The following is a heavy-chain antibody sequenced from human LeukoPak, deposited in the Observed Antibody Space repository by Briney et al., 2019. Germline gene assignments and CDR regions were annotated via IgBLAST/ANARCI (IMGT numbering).Heavy chain of an antibody. CDR2: ISYSGTT. Sequence: SETLSLTCTVSGGSIGSYYWSWIRQPPGKGLEWIGYISYSGTTNYNPSLKSRVTISVDTSKNQFSLNLSSVTAADTAVYYCARYYYGSGSYRRPFDYWGQGTLVTVSS. J-gene: IGHJ4*02. V-gene: IGHV4-59*08. CDR3: ARYYYGSGSYRRPFDY. CDR1: GGSIGSYY. D-gene: IGHD3-10*01.